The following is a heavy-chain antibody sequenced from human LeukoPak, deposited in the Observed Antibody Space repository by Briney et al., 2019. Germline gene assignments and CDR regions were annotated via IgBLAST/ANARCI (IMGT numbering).Heavy chain of an antibody. V-gene: IGHV3-21*01. CDR1: GFTFSSYS. Sequence: PGGSLRLSCAASGFTFSSYSMNWVREAPGKGREWVSSISGSSSYIYYADSVKGRFTISRDNAKNPLYLQMNSLRAEDTAVYYCARLYYYGSGHRVDYWGQGTLVTVSS. CDR3: ARLYYYGSGHRVDY. J-gene: IGHJ4*02. CDR2: ISGSSSYI. D-gene: IGHD3-10*01.